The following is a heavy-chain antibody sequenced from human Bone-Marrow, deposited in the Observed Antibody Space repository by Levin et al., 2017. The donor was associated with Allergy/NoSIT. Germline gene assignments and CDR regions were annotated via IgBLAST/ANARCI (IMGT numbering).Heavy chain of an antibody. CDR1: GFTFSSYD. D-gene: IGHD2-2*01. J-gene: IGHJ4*02. CDR2: IGTAADS. Sequence: GESLKISCAASGFTFSSYDMHWVRQATGRGLEWVSAIGTAADSYYSGSVKGRFTVSRDNAKNSFYLQMNSLRAGDTAVYYCARVALPRYCTSTSCSDSGYYLDDWGQGTLVTVSS. CDR3: ARVALPRYCTSTSCSDSGYYLDD. V-gene: IGHV3-13*04.